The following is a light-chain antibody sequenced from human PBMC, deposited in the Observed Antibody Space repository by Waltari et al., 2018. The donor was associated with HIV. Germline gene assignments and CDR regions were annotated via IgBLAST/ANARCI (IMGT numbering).Light chain of an antibody. CDR3: SSYAGSNTLL. CDR1: TKDVGLYNY. CDR2: EVS. J-gene: IGLJ2*01. Sequence: QSALTQPPSASGSPGQSVTISCTGTTKDVGLYNYVSWYQQNPGEAPKLIIFEVSKRPSGVPYRFSGSKSGNTASLTVSGLQSEDEADYCCSSYAGSNTLLFGGGTKLTVL. V-gene: IGLV2-8*01.